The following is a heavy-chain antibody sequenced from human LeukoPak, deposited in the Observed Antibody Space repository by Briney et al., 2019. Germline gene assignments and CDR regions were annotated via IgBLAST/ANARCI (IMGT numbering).Heavy chain of an antibody. D-gene: IGHD5-12*01. CDR3: AKGAYDYIEIAYFDY. CDR2: IIGSSGTT. Sequence: PGGSLRLSCVASGFSFNNYGMNWVRQAPGKGLEWVSLIIGSSGTTFYADSVKGRFTISRDKSKSTLYLQMNSLRAEDTAVYYCAKGAYDYIEIAYFDYWGQGSLVTVSS. J-gene: IGHJ4*02. CDR1: GFSFNNYG. V-gene: IGHV3-23*01.